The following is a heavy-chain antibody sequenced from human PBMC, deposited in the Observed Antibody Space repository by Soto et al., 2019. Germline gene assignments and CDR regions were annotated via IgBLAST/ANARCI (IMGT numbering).Heavy chain of an antibody. CDR2: ISGSGGST. CDR3: AKDREDFWSETTGPFDY. CDR1: GFTFSSYA. V-gene: IGHV3-23*01. J-gene: IGHJ4*02. D-gene: IGHD3-3*01. Sequence: EVQLLESGGGLVQPGGSLRLSCAASGFTFSSYAMSWVRQAPGKGLEWVSAISGSGGSTYYADSVKGRFTISRDNSKNTLYLQMNSLRAEDTAVYYCAKDREDFWSETTGPFDYWGQGTLVTVSS.